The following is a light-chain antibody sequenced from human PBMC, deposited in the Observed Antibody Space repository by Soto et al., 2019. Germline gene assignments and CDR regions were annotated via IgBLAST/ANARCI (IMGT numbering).Light chain of an antibody. CDR2: EVS. J-gene: IGLJ3*02. V-gene: IGLV2-8*01. CDR3: SSYAGNTNWV. Sequence: QSALTQPPSASGSPGQSVTISCTGTSSDVGGYKYVSWYQQHPGKAPKVMIYEVSKRPSGVPDRFSGSKSGNTASLTVSGLQAEDEADYYCSSYAGNTNWVFGGGTKLTVL. CDR1: SSDVGGYKY.